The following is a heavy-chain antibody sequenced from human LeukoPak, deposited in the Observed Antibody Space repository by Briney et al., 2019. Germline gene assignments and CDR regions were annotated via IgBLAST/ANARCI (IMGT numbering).Heavy chain of an antibody. D-gene: IGHD3-22*01. CDR3: AKDVTYYYDSSGHNWFDP. J-gene: IGHJ5*02. V-gene: IGHV3-43*02. CDR1: GFTFVDYA. CDR2: ISGDGGGT. Sequence: GGSLRLSCAASGFTFVDYAMNWVRQAPGKGLEWVSLISGDGGGTYYADSVKGRFTISRDNSKNSLYLQMNSLRTEDTALYYCAKDVTYYYDSSGHNWFDPGGQGTLVTVSS.